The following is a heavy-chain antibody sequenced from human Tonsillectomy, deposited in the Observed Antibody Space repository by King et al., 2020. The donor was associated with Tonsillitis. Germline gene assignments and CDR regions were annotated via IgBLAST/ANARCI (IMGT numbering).Heavy chain of an antibody. V-gene: IGHV5-10-1*01. D-gene: IGHD3-3*01. CDR3: ARHPPSGDFWSGPPNWFDP. Sequence: QLVQSGAEVKKPGASLRISCKGSGYSFTSYWINWVRQMPGKGLEWMGRIDPSDSYTNYSPSFQGHVTISADKSISTAYLQWSSLKASDTAIYYCARHPPSGDFWSGPPNWFDPWGQGTLVTVSS. CDR2: IDPSDSYT. CDR1: GYSFTSYW. J-gene: IGHJ5*02.